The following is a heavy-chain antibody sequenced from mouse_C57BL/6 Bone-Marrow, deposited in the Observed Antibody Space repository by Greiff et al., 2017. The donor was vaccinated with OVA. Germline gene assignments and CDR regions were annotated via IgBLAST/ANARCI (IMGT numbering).Heavy chain of an antibody. J-gene: IGHJ2*01. Sequence: EVKVVESGEGLVKPGGSLKLSCAASGFTFSSYALSLVRQTPEKRLEWVAYISSGGDYIYYADTVKGRFTISRDNARNTLYLQMSSLKSEDTAMYYCTRAPLDYWGQGTTLTVSS. CDR2: ISSGGDYI. CDR1: GFTFSSYA. CDR3: TRAPLDY. V-gene: IGHV5-9-1*02.